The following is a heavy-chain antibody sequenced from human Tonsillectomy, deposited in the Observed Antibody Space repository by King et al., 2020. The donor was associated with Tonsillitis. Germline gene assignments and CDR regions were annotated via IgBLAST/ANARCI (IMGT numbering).Heavy chain of an antibody. CDR3: VHRGTFTIFGVVIKGGWFDP. V-gene: IGHV2-5*02. CDR2: IYWDDDT. Sequence: TLKESGPTLVKPTQTLTLTCTFSGFTLSTSGVGVSWIRQPPGKAPEWLALIYWDDDTRYNPSLRSRLSITKDTSKNQVVLTMTNMDPVDTATYYCVHRGTFTIFGVVIKGGWFDPWGQGTLVTVSS. CDR1: GFTLSTSGVG. D-gene: IGHD3-3*01. J-gene: IGHJ5*02.